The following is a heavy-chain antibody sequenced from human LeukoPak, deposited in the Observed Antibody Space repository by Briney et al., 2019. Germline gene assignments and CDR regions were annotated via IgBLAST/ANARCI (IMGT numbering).Heavy chain of an antibody. CDR2: INWNGGST. CDR1: GFTFDDYG. V-gene: IGHV3-20*04. CDR3: ARMVVVVTASRNWFDP. D-gene: IGHD3-22*01. Sequence: PGGSLRLSCAASGFTFDDYGMSWVRHAPGKGLEWVSGINWNGGSTGYADSVKGRFTISRDNAKNSLYLQMNSLRAEDTALYYCARMVVVVTASRNWFDPWGQGTLVTVSS. J-gene: IGHJ5*02.